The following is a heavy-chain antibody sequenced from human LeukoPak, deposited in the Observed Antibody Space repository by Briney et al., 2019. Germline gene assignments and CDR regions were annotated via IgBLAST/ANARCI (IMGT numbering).Heavy chain of an antibody. Sequence: PSETLSLTCTVSGGSISSYYWSWIRQPPGKGLEWIGSISYSGSTYYNPSLKSRVTISVDTSKNHFSLKLSSVTAADTAVYYCATDSNRGILQWFQYWGQGSLVTVPS. J-gene: IGHJ1*01. CDR2: ISYSGST. CDR3: ATDSNRGILQWFQY. D-gene: IGHD3-3*01. CDR1: GGSISSYY. V-gene: IGHV4-59*05.